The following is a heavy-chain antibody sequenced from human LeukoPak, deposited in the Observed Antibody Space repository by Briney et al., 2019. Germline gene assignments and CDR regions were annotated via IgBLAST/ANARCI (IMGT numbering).Heavy chain of an antibody. CDR2: IRSKAYGGTT. J-gene: IGHJ3*02. Sequence: PGGSLRLSCTASGFTFGVYAMSWFREAPGKGLEGVGFIRSKAYGGTTEYAASVKGRFTISRDDSKNIAYLKMNSLKSEDTAVYYCTRAYYDYVWGSYRSDAFDIWGQGTMVTVSS. CDR3: TRAYYDYVWGSYRSDAFDI. D-gene: IGHD3-16*02. CDR1: GFTFGVYA. V-gene: IGHV3-49*03.